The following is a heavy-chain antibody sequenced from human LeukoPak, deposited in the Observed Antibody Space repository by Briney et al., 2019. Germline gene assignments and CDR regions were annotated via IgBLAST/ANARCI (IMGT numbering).Heavy chain of an antibody. J-gene: IGHJ4*02. CDR1: GCTVSSNY. Sequence: PAGSLRLSCAASGCTVSSNYMSWVRQAPGKGPEWVSVIYSGGSTYYADSVKGRVTISRDNSKNTLYLQLNSLRAADTAVYYCAREGTPTAYYYDSSGYYEPLGLDCWGQGTLVTVSS. V-gene: IGHV3-66*01. D-gene: IGHD3-22*01. CDR3: AREGTPTAYYYDSSGYYEPLGLDC. CDR2: IYSGGST.